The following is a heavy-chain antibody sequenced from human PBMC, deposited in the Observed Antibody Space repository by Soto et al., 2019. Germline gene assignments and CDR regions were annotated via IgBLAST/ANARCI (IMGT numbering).Heavy chain of an antibody. D-gene: IGHD3-10*01. J-gene: IGHJ5*02. Sequence: GGSLRLSCVASGFTFSTYSMNWVRQAPGKELEWLSYISSSGSTIYYADSVKGRFTVSRDNAQNSLYLQMNGLRAEDTAVYYCRVQPSWFDPWGQATLVTVSS. CDR2: ISSSGSTI. CDR1: GFTFSTYS. V-gene: IGHV3-48*01. CDR3: RVQPSWFDP.